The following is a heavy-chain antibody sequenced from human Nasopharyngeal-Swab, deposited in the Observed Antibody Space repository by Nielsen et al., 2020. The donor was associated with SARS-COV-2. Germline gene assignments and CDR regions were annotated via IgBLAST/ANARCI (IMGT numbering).Heavy chain of an antibody. D-gene: IGHD4-23*01. V-gene: IGHV4-34*01. CDR1: GGSFSGYY. Sequence: SETLSLTCAVYGGSFSGYYWSWIRQPPGKGLEWIGEINHSGSTNYNPSLKSRVTISVDTSKNQFSLKLSSVTAADTAVYYCATQTMVVTPALFDYWGQGTLVTVSS. CDR2: INHSGST. CDR3: ATQTMVVTPALFDY. J-gene: IGHJ4*02.